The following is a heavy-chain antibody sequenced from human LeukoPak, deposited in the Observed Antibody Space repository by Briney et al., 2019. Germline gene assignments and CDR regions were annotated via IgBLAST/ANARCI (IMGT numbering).Heavy chain of an antibody. Sequence: GGSLRLSCTASGFTFGDYAMSWVRQAPGKGLELVGFIRSKAYGGTTEYAASVKGRFTISRDDSKSIAYLQMNSLKTEDTAVYYCTSEGLYSSSWYYFDYWGQGTLVTVSS. CDR2: IRSKAYGGTT. J-gene: IGHJ4*02. V-gene: IGHV3-49*04. CDR3: TSEGLYSSSWYYFDY. D-gene: IGHD6-13*01. CDR1: GFTFGDYA.